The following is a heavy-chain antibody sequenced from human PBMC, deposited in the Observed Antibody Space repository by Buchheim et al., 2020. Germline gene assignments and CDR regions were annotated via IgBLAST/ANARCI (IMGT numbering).Heavy chain of an antibody. CDR3: ARSCSGYYYYGMDV. CDR2: IWYDGSNK. J-gene: IGHJ6*02. V-gene: IGHV3-33*01. Sequence: QVQLVESGGGVVQPGRSLRLSCAASGFTFSSYGMHWVRQAPGKGLEWVAVIWYDGSNKYYADSVKGRFTISRDNSKNTLYLQMNSLRAEDTAVYYCARSCSGYYYYGMDVWGQGTT. CDR1: GFTFSSYG. D-gene: IGHD3-10*01.